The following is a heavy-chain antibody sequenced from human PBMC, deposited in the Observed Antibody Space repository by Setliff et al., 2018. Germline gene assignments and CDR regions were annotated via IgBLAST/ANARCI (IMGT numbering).Heavy chain of an antibody. CDR1: GDSINFYY. J-gene: IGHJ5*02. D-gene: IGHD1-20*01. V-gene: IGHV4-59*08. CDR3: ARQSSVYKWFDP. Sequence: KPSETLSLTCSISGDSINFYYWSWLRQPPGKGLEWIGYIWSSGTTNYNASLAGRVTISVDASKNQFSLKLKSVTAADTAVYYCARQSSVYKWFDPWGQGTLVTVYS. CDR2: IWSSGTT.